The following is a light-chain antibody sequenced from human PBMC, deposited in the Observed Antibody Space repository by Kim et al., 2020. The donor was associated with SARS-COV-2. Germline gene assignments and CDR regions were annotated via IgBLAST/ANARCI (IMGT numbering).Light chain of an antibody. J-gene: IGKJ2*01. CDR3: QQRSNWMYT. CDR2: DAF. V-gene: IGKV3-11*01. Sequence: LSPGDSATLTCRASQSVTSDLAWYQQKPGQAPRLLIYDAFNRATGIPARFSGSGSGTDFTLTISSLEPEDFAVYYCQQRSNWMYTFGQGTKLEI. CDR1: QSVTSD.